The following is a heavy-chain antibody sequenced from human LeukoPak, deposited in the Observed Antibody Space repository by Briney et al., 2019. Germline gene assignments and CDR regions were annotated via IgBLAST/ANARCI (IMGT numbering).Heavy chain of an antibody. CDR3: ARAERYYYYMDV. Sequence: GRSLRLSCAASGFTFSSYVMHWVRQAPGKGLEWVAIISYDGSNEYYADSVKGRFTISRDNSKNTLYLQMNSLRAADTAVYYCARAERYYYYMDVWGKGTTVTVSS. V-gene: IGHV3-30*04. CDR1: GFTFSSYV. CDR2: ISYDGSNE. J-gene: IGHJ6*03.